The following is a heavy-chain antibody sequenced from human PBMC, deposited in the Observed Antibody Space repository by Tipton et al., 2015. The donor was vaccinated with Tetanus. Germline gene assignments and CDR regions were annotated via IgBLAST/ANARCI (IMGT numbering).Heavy chain of an antibody. CDR2: IYYSGST. Sequence: TLSLTCTVSGGSISSYYWSWIRQPPGKGLEWIGYIYYSGSTNYNPSLKSRVTISVDTSKNQFSLKLSSVTAADTAAYYCARGGRYDYGVQGGFDPWGQGTLVTVAS. V-gene: IGHV4-59*01. D-gene: IGHD4-17*01. CDR3: ARGGRYDYGVQGGFDP. CDR1: GGSISSYY. J-gene: IGHJ5*02.